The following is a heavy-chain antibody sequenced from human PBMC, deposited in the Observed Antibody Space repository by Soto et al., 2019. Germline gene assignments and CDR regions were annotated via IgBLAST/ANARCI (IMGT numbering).Heavy chain of an antibody. D-gene: IGHD6-13*01. CDR2: IRYDGSNK. V-gene: IGHV3-33*01. J-gene: IGHJ6*02. CDR3: ARDIAAAGTSYYYYGMDV. Sequence: QVQLVESGGGVVQPGRSLRLSCAASGFTFSSYGMHWVRQAPGKGLEWVAVIRYDGSNKYYADSVKGRFTISRDNSKNTLYLQMNSLRAEDTAVYYCARDIAAAGTSYYYYGMDVWGQGTTVTVSS. CDR1: GFTFSSYG.